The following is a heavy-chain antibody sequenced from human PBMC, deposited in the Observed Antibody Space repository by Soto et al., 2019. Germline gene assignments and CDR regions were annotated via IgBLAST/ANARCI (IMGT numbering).Heavy chain of an antibody. CDR1: GGSISGYY. V-gene: IGHV4-59*08. CDR3: ARLTPQWPYLDY. CDR2: IYYRGST. J-gene: IGHJ4*02. D-gene: IGHD6-19*01. Sequence: PSETLSLTCTVSGGSISGYYWSWIRQPPGKGLEWIGYIYYRGSTHYNPSLKSRVTISVDTSKNQFSLNLSSVTAADTAVYFCARLTPQWPYLDYWGQGTLVTVPQ.